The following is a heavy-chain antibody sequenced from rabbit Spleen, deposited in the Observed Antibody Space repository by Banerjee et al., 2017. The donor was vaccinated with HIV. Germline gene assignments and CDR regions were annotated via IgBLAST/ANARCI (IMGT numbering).Heavy chain of an antibody. V-gene: IGHV1S45*01. CDR3: ARDSGTSFSTYGMDL. CDR1: GFSFSFSNY. CDR2: IAAGVSGTT. D-gene: IGHD8-1*01. Sequence: QEQLEESGGGLVQPEGSLTLTCTASGFSFSFSNYYRWVSQPPGKGPEWIACIAAGVSGTTYYATWAKGRFTISNPSSTTVTLQMTSLTAADTATYFCARDSGTSFSTYGMDLWGPGTLVTVS. J-gene: IGHJ6*01.